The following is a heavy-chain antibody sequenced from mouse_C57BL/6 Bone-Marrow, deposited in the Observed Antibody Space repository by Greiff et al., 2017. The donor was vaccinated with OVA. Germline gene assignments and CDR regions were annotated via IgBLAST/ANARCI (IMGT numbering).Heavy chain of an antibody. CDR2: INPGSGGT. J-gene: IGHJ2*01. Sequence: VQLQQSGAELVRPGTSVKVSCKASGYAFTNYLIEWVKQRPGQGLEWIGVINPGSGGTNYTEKFKGKATLTADKSSSTAYMQLSSLTSEDSAVYFCARDLDYWGQGTTLTVSS. CDR3: ARDLDY. V-gene: IGHV1-54*01. CDR1: GYAFTNYL.